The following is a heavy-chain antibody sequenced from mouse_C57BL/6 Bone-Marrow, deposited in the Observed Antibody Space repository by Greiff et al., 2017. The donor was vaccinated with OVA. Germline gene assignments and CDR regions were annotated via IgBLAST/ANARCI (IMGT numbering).Heavy chain of an antibody. Sequence: VKLVESGAELVRPGTSVKISCKASGYAFSSSWMHWVKQRPGQGLEWIGRIYPGDGDTNYNGKFKGKATLTADKSSSTAYMQLSSLTSEDSAVYFCAREVSITTVVDYFDYWGQGTTLTVSS. CDR1: GYAFSSSW. D-gene: IGHD1-1*01. V-gene: IGHV1-82*01. J-gene: IGHJ2*01. CDR3: AREVSITTVVDYFDY. CDR2: IYPGDGDT.